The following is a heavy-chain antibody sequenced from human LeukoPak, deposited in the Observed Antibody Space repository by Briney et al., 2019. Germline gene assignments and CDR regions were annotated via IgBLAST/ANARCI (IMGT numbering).Heavy chain of an antibody. CDR2: ISGGDT. D-gene: IGHD3-10*01. V-gene: IGHV3-23*01. CDR1: GFTFSSYA. J-gene: IGHJ5*02. CDR3: ASIGSGSYYNLHPWLDP. Sequence: GGSLRLSCAASGFTFSSYAMSWVRQAPGKGLEWVSAISGGDTYYSFAVQGRCTISIDNANNTLYLQMNSLRAEDTAVYYCASIGSGSYYNLHPWLDPWGQGPLVPVSS.